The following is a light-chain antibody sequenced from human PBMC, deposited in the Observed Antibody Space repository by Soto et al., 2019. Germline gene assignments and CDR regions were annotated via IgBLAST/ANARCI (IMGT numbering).Light chain of an antibody. CDR1: QSISSY. CDR2: ASS. J-gene: IGKJ1*01. Sequence: DLQMTQSPSSLSASVGDRVTITCRASQSISSYLNWYQQKPGKAPKLLIYASSSLQSGVPSRFSGSGSRTDFTLTISSLQPEDFAAYYCQQSYSTPRTFGPGTKVEIK. V-gene: IGKV1-39*01. CDR3: QQSYSTPRT.